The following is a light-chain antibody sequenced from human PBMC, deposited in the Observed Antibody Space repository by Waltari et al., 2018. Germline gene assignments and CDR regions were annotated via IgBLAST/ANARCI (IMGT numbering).Light chain of an antibody. CDR3: QQRKTWPPLT. V-gene: IGKV3-11*01. CDR1: QSVSIY. Sequence: EVVLTQSPATLSLSPGDRATLSCRASQSVSIYLAWYQQKPGQAPRFLIYDTSNRATGIPARFSGSGSGTDFTLTITSLEPEDFAVYYCQQRKTWPPLTFGGGTKVEMK. J-gene: IGKJ4*01. CDR2: DTS.